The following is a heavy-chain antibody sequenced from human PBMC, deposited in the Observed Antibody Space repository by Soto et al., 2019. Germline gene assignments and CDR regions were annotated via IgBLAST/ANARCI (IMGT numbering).Heavy chain of an antibody. CDR2: IYYSGST. V-gene: IGHV4-61*01. CDR3: ARDGDTASYYYYYGMDV. Sequence: SETLSLTCTVSGGSVSSGSYYWSWIRQPPGKGLEWIGYIYYSGSTNYNPSLKSRVTISVDTSKNQFSLKLGSVTAADTAVYYCARDGDTASYYYYYGMDVWGQGTTVTVSS. D-gene: IGHD5-18*01. J-gene: IGHJ6*02. CDR1: GGSVSSGSYY.